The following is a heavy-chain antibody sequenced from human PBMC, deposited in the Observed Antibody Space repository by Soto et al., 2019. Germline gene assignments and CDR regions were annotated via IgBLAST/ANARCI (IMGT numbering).Heavy chain of an antibody. D-gene: IGHD6-6*01. CDR1: AGSISSYY. Sequence: SETLSLTCTVSAGSISSYYWSWIRQPPGKGLEWIGYIYYSGSTNYNPSLKSRVTISVDTSKNQFSLKLSSVTAADTAVYYCARNPNEYSSSSFFDYWGQGTLVTVS. CDR2: IYYSGST. J-gene: IGHJ4*02. CDR3: ARNPNEYSSSSFFDY. V-gene: IGHV4-59*01.